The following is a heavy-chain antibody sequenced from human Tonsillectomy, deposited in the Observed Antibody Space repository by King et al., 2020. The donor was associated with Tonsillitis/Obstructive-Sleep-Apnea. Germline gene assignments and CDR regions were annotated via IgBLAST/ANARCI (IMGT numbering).Heavy chain of an antibody. J-gene: IGHJ4*02. CDR2: IYYSGST. Sequence: VQLQESGPGLVKPSETLSLTCTVSGGSISSYYWSWIRQPPGKGLEWIGYIYYSGSTNYNPSLKSRVTISVDTSKNQFSLKLSSVTAADTAVYYCAREPLPGMFPAAVDYWGQGTLVTVSS. D-gene: IGHD2-2*01. CDR1: GGSISSYY. CDR3: AREPLPGMFPAAVDY. V-gene: IGHV4-59*01.